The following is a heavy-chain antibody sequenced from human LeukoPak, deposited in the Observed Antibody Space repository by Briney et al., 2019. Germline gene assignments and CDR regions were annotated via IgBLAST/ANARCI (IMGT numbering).Heavy chain of an antibody. V-gene: IGHV3-48*01. Sequence: GGSLRLSCAASGFTFSSYSMNWVRQAPGKGLEWVSYISSSSSTIYYADSVKGRFTISRDNAKNSLYLQMNSLRAEDTAVYYCARDSHDYVWGSYRPTNYYFDYWGQGTLVTVSS. CDR2: ISSSSSTI. J-gene: IGHJ4*02. D-gene: IGHD3-16*02. CDR1: GFTFSSYS. CDR3: ARDSHDYVWGSYRPTNYYFDY.